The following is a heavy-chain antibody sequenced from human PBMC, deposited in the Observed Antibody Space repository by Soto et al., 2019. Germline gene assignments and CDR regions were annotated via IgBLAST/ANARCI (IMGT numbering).Heavy chain of an antibody. CDR1: GFTFSSYA. Sequence: QVQLVESGGGVVQPGRSLRLSCAASGFTFSSYAMHWVRQAPGKGLEWVAVISYDGSNKYYADSVKGRFTISRDNSRNTLYLQMNSLRAEDTAVYYCARFGYYDISGYEQHWGQGTLVTVSS. CDR2: ISYDGSNK. CDR3: ARFGYYDISGYEQH. V-gene: IGHV3-30-3*01. D-gene: IGHD3-22*01. J-gene: IGHJ1*01.